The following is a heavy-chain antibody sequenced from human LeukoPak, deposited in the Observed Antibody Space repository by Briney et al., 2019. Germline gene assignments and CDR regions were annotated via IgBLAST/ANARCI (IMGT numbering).Heavy chain of an antibody. CDR3: ARVAYSSSWYPTNFRFYYYYYMDV. V-gene: IGHV4-4*07. Sequence: ASETLSLTCTVSGGSISSYYWSWIRQPAGKGLEWIGRIYTSGSTNYNPSLKSRVTMSVDTSKNQFSLKLSSVTAADTAVYYCARVAYSSSWYPTNFRFYYYYYMDVWGKGTTVTISS. J-gene: IGHJ6*03. CDR2: IYTSGST. D-gene: IGHD6-13*01. CDR1: GGSISSYY.